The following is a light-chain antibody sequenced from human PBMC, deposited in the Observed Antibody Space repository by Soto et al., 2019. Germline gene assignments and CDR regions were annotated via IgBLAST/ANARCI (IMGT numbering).Light chain of an antibody. CDR1: QGIRSW. CDR2: AAS. V-gene: IGKV1D-16*01. Sequence: DVEMNASLSSLSASFGGSVPITCWASQGIRSWLAWYQRKPGKAPKSLIFAASSLQSGVPSRFRGSGSGTEVTLTISSLQPEDFATDYCQHYNSYSEACGQGTKMDIK. J-gene: IGKJ1*01. CDR3: QHYNSYSEA.